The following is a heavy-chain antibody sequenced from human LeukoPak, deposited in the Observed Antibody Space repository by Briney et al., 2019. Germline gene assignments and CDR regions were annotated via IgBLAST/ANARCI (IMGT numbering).Heavy chain of an antibody. V-gene: IGHV1-2*06. CDR3: ARDHRPRAAAAGTISDY. CDR1: GYTFTGYY. Sequence: ASVKVSCKASGYTFTGYYMHWVRQAPGQGLECMGRINPNSGGTNYAQKFQGRVTMTRDTSISTAYMELSRLRSDDTAVYYCARDHRPRAAAAGTISDYWGQGTLVTVSS. D-gene: IGHD6-13*01. CDR2: INPNSGGT. J-gene: IGHJ4*02.